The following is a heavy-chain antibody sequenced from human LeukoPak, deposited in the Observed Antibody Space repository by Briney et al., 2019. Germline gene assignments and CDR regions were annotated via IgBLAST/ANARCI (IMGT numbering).Heavy chain of an antibody. CDR3: AKAPVATCSGAYCYPFDY. CDR2: ISVSGNT. Sequence: GGSLRLSCAASGFTLSSYAMSWVRQGPGKGLEWVSAISVSGNTYHADFVKGRFTISRDSSKNTLYLQMNSLRAGDAAVYYCAKAPVATCSGAYCYPFDYWSQGTLVTVSS. D-gene: IGHD2-15*01. J-gene: IGHJ4*02. CDR1: GFTLSSYA. V-gene: IGHV3-23*01.